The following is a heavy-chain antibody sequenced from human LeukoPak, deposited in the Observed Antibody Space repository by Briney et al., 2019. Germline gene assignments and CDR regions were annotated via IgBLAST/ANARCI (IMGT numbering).Heavy chain of an antibody. D-gene: IGHD6-19*01. J-gene: IGHJ6*02. CDR2: IYSGGST. CDR1: GFTVSSSY. V-gene: IGHV3-53*01. Sequence: QPGGSLRLSCAASGFTVSSSYMSWVRQAPGKGLEWVSVIYSGGSTYYADSVKGRFTISRDNSKNTLYLQMNSLRAEDTAVYYCARDRTSSGRNYYYYYGMDVWGQGTTVTVSS. CDR3: ARDRTSSGRNYYYYYGMDV.